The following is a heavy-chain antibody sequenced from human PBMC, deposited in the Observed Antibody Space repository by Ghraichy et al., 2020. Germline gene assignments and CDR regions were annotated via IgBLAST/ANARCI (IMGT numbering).Heavy chain of an antibody. V-gene: IGHV1-69*13. Sequence: SVKVSCKASGGTFSSYAISWVRQAPGQGLEWMGGIIPIFGTAHYAQKFQGRVTITADESTSTAYMELSSLRSEDTAVYSCVRAIDSSGSYDAFDIWGQGTMVTVSS. CDR2: IIPIFGTA. D-gene: IGHD3-22*01. CDR3: VRAIDSSGSYDAFDI. CDR1: GGTFSSYA. J-gene: IGHJ3*02.